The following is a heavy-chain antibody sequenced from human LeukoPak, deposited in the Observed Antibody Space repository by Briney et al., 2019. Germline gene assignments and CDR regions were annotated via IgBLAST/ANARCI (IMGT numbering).Heavy chain of an antibody. Sequence: ASVKVSCKASGYTFTTYAIHWVRQAPGQRLEWMGLIDAGNGKTRYSQKFQGRFTITRDTSASTAYMELSSLRSEDTAVYYCARDMGSGSLHYWGQGTLVTVSS. D-gene: IGHD1-26*01. CDR3: ARDMGSGSLHY. J-gene: IGHJ4*02. V-gene: IGHV1-3*01. CDR2: IDAGNGKT. CDR1: GYTFTTYA.